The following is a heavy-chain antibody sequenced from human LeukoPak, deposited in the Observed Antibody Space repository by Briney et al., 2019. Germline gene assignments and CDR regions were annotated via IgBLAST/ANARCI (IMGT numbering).Heavy chain of an antibody. Sequence: GGSLRLSCAACGFTFSSYAMSWVRQAPGKGLEWVLAISVSVGSTSYADSVKGRFTISKDNSKNKLYLQMNSLRAEDMAVYCCAKESYDSWSGYSSVAFAIWGQATMVTVSS. CDR1: GFTFSSYA. D-gene: IGHD3-3*01. CDR3: AKESYDSWSGYSSVAFAI. V-gene: IGHV3-23*01. J-gene: IGHJ3*02. CDR2: ISVSVGST.